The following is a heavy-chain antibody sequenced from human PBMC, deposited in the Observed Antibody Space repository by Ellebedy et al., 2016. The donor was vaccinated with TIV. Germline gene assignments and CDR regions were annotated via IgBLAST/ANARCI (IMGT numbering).Heavy chain of an antibody. J-gene: IGHJ5*02. CDR3: ARGAYYDILTGYRYVRDLNWFDT. D-gene: IGHD3-9*01. CDR2: IYYSGNT. Sequence: SETLSLTCTVSGGSISSYYWSWIRQPPGKGLEWIGYIYYSGNTNYNPSLKSRVTISVDTSKNQFSLKLSSVTPADTAVYYCARGAYYDILTGYRYVRDLNWFDTWGQGTLVTVSS. V-gene: IGHV4-59*13. CDR1: GGSISSYY.